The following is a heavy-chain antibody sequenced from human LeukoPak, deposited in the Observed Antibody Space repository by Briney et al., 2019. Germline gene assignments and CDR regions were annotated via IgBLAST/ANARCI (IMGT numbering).Heavy chain of an antibody. CDR3: AKYSSSSNSYYGMDV. CDR2: TWYDGSRE. J-gene: IGHJ6*02. D-gene: IGHD6-13*01. CDR1: GSLFSNYG. V-gene: IGHV3-33*06. Sequence: GGSLRLSCVASGSLFSNYGMHWVRQAPGKGLEWVAVTWYDGSRENYVDSVKGRFTISRDNSKNTLYLQMNSLRAEDTAVYYCAKYSSSSNSYYGMDVWGQGTTVTVSS.